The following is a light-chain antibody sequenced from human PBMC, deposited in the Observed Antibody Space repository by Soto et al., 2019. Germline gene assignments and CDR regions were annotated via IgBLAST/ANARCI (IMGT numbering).Light chain of an antibody. CDR2: TAS. Sequence: DIQMTQSPSSLSASVGDRVTISCRASQGVSNDLAWYQQKPGKAPKGLIYTASSLHSGVPSRFSGSGSGTDFTLTISSLQTEDFATYDCLQYNSYPRTFGQGTKVEIK. V-gene: IGKV1-17*01. J-gene: IGKJ1*01. CDR3: LQYNSYPRT. CDR1: QGVSND.